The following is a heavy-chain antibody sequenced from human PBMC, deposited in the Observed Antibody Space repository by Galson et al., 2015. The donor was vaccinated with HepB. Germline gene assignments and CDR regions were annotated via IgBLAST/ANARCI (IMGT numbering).Heavy chain of an antibody. V-gene: IGHV3-9*01. CDR2: ISGNSGEL. CDR3: AKLVWEDDGFDV. D-gene: IGHD3-16*01. CDR1: GFSFDAYA. Sequence: SLRLSCAASGFSFDAYAMHWVRQAPGKGPEWVSGISGNSGELGYADSVKGRLIISRDNTKNSLYLQMNSLRTEDTALYYCAKLVWEDDGFDVWGQGTMVTVS. J-gene: IGHJ3*01.